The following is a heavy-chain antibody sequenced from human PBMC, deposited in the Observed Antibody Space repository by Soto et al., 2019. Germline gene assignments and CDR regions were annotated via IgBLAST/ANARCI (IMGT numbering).Heavy chain of an antibody. J-gene: IGHJ3*02. V-gene: IGHV2-26*01. CDR3: ARISDMVRGVIIGFDAFDI. CDR2: IFSNDEK. Sequence: QVTLKESGPVLVKPTETLTLTCTVSGFSLSNARMGVSWIRQPPGKALEWLAHIFSNDEKSYSTSLKSRLTMSKDTSKSQVVLTMTNMDPVDTATYYCARISDMVRGVIIGFDAFDIWGQGTMVTVSS. D-gene: IGHD3-10*01. CDR1: GFSLSNARMG.